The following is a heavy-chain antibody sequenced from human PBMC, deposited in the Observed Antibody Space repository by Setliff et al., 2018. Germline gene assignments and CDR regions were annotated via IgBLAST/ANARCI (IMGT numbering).Heavy chain of an antibody. Sequence: LSLTCAVSGHSIDSDSYWGWIRQSPGKGLEWIGSLYRTANTYYDPAVRSRVTISPDTSKNQFSLKLTSVTAADTAVYYCARQSGSGSSPYFDFWGQGTLVTVSS. J-gene: IGHJ4*02. D-gene: IGHD3-10*01. CDR2: LYRTANT. CDR1: GHSIDSDSY. V-gene: IGHV4-38-2*01. CDR3: ARQSGSGSSPYFDF.